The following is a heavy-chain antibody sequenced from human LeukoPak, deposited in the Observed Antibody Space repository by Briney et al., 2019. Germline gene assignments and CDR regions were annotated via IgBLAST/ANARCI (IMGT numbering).Heavy chain of an antibody. J-gene: IGHJ6*03. V-gene: IGHV3-11*04. Sequence: GGSLRLSCAASGFTFSDYYMSWIRQAPGKGREWVGYISSSGSTIYYADSVKGRFTISRDNAKNSLYLQMNSLRAEGTAVFYCAREGGGSGTYFGFYDYYYMDVWGKGTTVTISS. CDR2: ISSSGSTI. D-gene: IGHD3-10*01. CDR1: GFTFSDYY. CDR3: AREGGGSGTYFGFYDYYYMDV.